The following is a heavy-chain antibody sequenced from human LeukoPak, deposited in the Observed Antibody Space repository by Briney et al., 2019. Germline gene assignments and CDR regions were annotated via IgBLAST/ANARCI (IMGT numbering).Heavy chain of an antibody. CDR1: GRSLSSYY. Sequence: SETLSPTCTVSGRSLSSYYWSWNRQPPGKGLEWIGYIYYSGSTNYNPSLKSRVAISVDTSKNQFSLKLSSVTAADTAVYYCARDPHPYSSGGENYFDYWGQGTLVTVSS. CDR3: ARDPHPYSSGGENYFDY. D-gene: IGHD6-19*01. CDR2: IYYSGST. J-gene: IGHJ4*02. V-gene: IGHV4-59*01.